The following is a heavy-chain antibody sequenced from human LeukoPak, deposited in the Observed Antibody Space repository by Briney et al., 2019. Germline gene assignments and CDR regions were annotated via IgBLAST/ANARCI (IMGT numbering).Heavy chain of an antibody. CDR2: ISSSAHKI. V-gene: IGHV3-23*01. D-gene: IGHD5-18*01. J-gene: IGHJ4*02. CDR1: GITFSNYA. Sequence: AGGSLRLSCVASGITFSNYAVSWVRQAPEKGLDWVSVISSSAHKIRYADSVKGRFTISRDNSENIVYLQMNNLRVEDTAVYYCAGRPTGYSSGYIHWGQGTLVTVSS. CDR3: AGRPTGYSSGYIH.